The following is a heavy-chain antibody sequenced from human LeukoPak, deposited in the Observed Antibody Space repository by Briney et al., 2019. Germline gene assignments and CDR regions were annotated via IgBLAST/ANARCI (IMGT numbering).Heavy chain of an antibody. Sequence: PGGSLRLSCAASGFTFSSYSMNWVRQAPGKGLEWGSYISGSSSTIYYADSVKGRFTISRDNSKNTLYLQMNSLRAEDTAVYYCAKDLHYYDSTSPSNWGQGTLVTVSS. CDR1: GFTFSSYS. V-gene: IGHV3-48*01. CDR3: AKDLHYYDSTSPSN. J-gene: IGHJ4*02. CDR2: ISGSSSTI. D-gene: IGHD3-22*01.